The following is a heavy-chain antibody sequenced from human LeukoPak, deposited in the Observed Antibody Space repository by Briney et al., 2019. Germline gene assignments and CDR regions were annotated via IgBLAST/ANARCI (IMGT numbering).Heavy chain of an antibody. D-gene: IGHD6-19*01. CDR1: GDSISRSTYY. CDR2: VYYGRSP. J-gene: IGHJ4*02. Sequence: PSETLSLTCTVSGDSISRSTYYWAWIRQPPGKGLEWIGSVYYGRSPYFNPSLESRATISVDTSKNHFSLKMSSVTAADTAVYYCATLRVGSGWYDYWGQGTLVTVSS. CDR3: ATLRVGSGWYDY. V-gene: IGHV4-39*02.